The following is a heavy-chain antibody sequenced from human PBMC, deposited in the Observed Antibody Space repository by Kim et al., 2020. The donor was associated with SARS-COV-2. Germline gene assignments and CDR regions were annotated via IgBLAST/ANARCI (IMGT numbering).Heavy chain of an antibody. J-gene: IGHJ6*03. CDR3: ARLLNYDILTGYPKPVYYYYYMDV. D-gene: IGHD3-9*01. CDR2: IYPGDSDT. Sequence: GESLKISCKGSGYSFTSYWIGWVRQMPGKGLEWMGIIYPGDSDTRYSPSFQGQVTISADKSISTAYLQWSSLKASDTAMYYCARLLNYDILTGYPKPVYYYYYMDVWGKGTTVTVSS. CDR1: GYSFTSYW. V-gene: IGHV5-51*01.